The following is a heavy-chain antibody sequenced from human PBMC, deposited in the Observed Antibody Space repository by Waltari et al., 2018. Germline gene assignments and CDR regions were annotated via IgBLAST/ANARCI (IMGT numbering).Heavy chain of an antibody. Sequence: QVQLQESGPGLVKPSETLSLTCAVSGYSISSGYYWGWIRQPPGKGREWIGSIYHSGGTSYNPSLKSRVTISVDTSKNQFSLKLSSVTAADTAVYYCARAAVVTQDYYFDYWGQGTLVTVSS. D-gene: IGHD3-22*01. J-gene: IGHJ4*02. CDR1: GYSISSGYY. V-gene: IGHV4-38-2*01. CDR2: IYHSGGT. CDR3: ARAAVVTQDYYFDY.